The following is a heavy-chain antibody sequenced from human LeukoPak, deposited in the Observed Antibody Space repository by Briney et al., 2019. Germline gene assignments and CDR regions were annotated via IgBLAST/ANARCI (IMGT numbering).Heavy chain of an antibody. J-gene: IGHJ4*02. CDR3: AGGAAVDTGVDY. V-gene: IGHV3-21*01. CDR2: ICSSSSYI. CDR1: GLTYSRYN. Sequence: GVSVSLSCAASGLTYSRYNMLWVRHARGRGLECVSSICSSSSYIYYTDSVKGRFTISRDNAKNSLYVQMNSLSAEDTAVYYCAGGAAVDTGVDYWGQGTLVTVSS. D-gene: IGHD5-18*01.